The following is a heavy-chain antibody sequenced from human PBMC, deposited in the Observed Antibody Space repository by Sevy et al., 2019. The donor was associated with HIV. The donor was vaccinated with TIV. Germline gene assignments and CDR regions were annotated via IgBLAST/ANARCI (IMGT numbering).Heavy chain of an antibody. CDR2: ISYSGNT. Sequence: SETLSLTCIVSGDSISSSSYYWGWIRQPPGQGLEWIASISYSGNTYYNPSLKRRTTMSIDTSKNQFFLTLNSVTAPDAAVYYCAGSNPYYDFWIGYMTSGYFDFWGPGTLVTVSS. D-gene: IGHD3-3*01. CDR1: GDSISSSSYY. V-gene: IGHV4-39*01. J-gene: IGHJ4*02. CDR3: AGSNPYYDFWIGYMTSGYFDF.